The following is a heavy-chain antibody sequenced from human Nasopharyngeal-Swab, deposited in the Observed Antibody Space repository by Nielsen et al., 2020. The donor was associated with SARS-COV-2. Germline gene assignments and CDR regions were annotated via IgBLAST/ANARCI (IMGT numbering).Heavy chain of an antibody. J-gene: IGHJ4*02. CDR3: AKDPPVYSSSWYYY. CDR2: INTDESEK. Sequence: WIRQPPGKGLEWVANINTDESEKHYLDSVKGRFTISRDNAKNSLYLQMNSLRAEDTAVYYCAKDPPVYSSSWYYYWGQGTLVTVSS. V-gene: IGHV3-7*03. D-gene: IGHD6-13*01.